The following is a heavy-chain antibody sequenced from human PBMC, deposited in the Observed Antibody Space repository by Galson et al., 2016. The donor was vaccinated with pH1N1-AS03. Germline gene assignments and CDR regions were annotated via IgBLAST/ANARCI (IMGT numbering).Heavy chain of an antibody. D-gene: IGHD3-3*01. CDR2: ISVYTGKT. V-gene: IGHV1-18*03. Sequence: SVKVSCKASGYIFTTYGIKWVRQAPGQGLGWMGWISVYTGKTHYAQNLQDRGTMTRDTSTSTAYMELRSLRSDDMAVYYCARGGDSSDIWGQGTLVTVSS. CDR3: ARGGDSSDI. CDR1: GYIFTTYG. J-gene: IGHJ4*02.